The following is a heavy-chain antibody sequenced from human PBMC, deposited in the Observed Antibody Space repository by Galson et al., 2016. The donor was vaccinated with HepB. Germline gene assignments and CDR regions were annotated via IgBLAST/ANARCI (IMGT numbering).Heavy chain of an antibody. Sequence: SVKVSCKAFGYKFYSFGISWVRQAPGQGLEWMGRISGYNGNTHYAQKFEDRFIMTLDSSTNTVYLEMRRLKFDDAALYFCASDARNPRRVLITHFWGRGTLVTVAS. J-gene: IGHJ4*02. V-gene: IGHV1-18*01. D-gene: IGHD1-14*01. CDR2: ISGYNGNT. CDR1: GYKFYSFG. CDR3: ASDARNPRRVLITHF.